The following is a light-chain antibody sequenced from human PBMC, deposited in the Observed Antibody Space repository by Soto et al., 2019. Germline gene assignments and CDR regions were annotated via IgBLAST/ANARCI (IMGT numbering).Light chain of an antibody. V-gene: IGKV3-11*01. CDR1: QSVSSY. CDR3: QQPYT. J-gene: IGKJ2*01. Sequence: EIVLTQSPATLSLSPGERATLSCRASQSVSSYLAWYQQKPGQAPRLLIYDASNRATGIPDRFSGSGSGTEFTLTISSLEPEDFAVYYCQQPYTFGQGTKLEIK. CDR2: DAS.